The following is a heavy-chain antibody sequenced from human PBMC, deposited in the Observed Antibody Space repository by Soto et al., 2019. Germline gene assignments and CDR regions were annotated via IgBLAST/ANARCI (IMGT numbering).Heavy chain of an antibody. V-gene: IGHV4-31*02. CDR3: ARARSGSYFVLEY. J-gene: IGHJ4*02. Sequence: WTWIRLHPEKGLEWIGYMYSRGNTYSTASLTSRVDIAVGTSKNQFSLRVSSVTAADTAVYYCARARSGSYFVLEYWGQGTQVTVSP. CDR2: MYSRGNT. D-gene: IGHD3-10*01.